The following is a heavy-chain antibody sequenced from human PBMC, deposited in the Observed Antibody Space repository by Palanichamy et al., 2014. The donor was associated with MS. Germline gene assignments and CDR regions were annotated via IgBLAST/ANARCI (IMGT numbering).Heavy chain of an antibody. CDR1: GYTFSDYD. V-gene: IGHV1-8*02. CDR2: MNPNSANT. CDR3: ARAMRNLLLSDN. Sequence: QVQLVQSGAEVKRPGASVRVSCKASGYTFSDYDITWVRQAPGQGLEWMGWMNPNSANTGYGQRFRTRVSMTGDSSINTAYLDLRDLRSEDTAVYFCARAMRNLLLSDNWGQGTLVTVSS. D-gene: IGHD2-15*01. J-gene: IGHJ4*02.